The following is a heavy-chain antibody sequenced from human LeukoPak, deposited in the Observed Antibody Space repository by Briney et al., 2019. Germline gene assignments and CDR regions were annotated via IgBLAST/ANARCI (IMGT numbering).Heavy chain of an antibody. V-gene: IGHV4-34*01. J-gene: IGHJ4*02. CDR2: ITHSGST. CDR3: ARGRGWFQKYFDY. D-gene: IGHD6-19*01. CDR1: GGFFSGYY. Sequence: SETLSLPCAFYGGFFSGYYWSWIRQPPAKGLEWIGEITHSGSTNYNPSLKSRVTISVDTSKNHFSLKLSPVTAADPAVYYSARGRGWFQKYFDYWGQGTLVTVSS.